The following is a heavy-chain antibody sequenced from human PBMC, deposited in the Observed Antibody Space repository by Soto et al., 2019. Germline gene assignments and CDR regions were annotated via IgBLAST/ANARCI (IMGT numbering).Heavy chain of an antibody. D-gene: IGHD1-26*01. Sequence: QVQLVQSGAEVKKPGASVKVSCKVSGYTLTELSMHWVRQAPGKGLEWMGGFDPEDGETIYAQKFQGRVTMTEDTSTDTAYMELSSLRSEDTAVYYCATGGPGGGEIVGALISQFDYWGQGTLVTVSS. CDR3: ATGGPGGGEIVGALISQFDY. J-gene: IGHJ4*02. CDR1: GYTLTELS. CDR2: FDPEDGET. V-gene: IGHV1-24*01.